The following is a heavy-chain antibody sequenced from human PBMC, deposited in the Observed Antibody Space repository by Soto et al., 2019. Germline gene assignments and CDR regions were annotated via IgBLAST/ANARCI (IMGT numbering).Heavy chain of an antibody. V-gene: IGHV3-30-3*01. D-gene: IGHD2-15*01. CDR3: ARVRSRYCSGGSCYSDAFDI. CDR2: ISYDGSNK. CDR1: GFTFSSYA. Sequence: GGSLRLSCAASGFTFSSYAMHWVRQAPGKGLEWVAVISYDGSNKYYADSVKGRFTISRDNSKNTLYLQMNSLRAEDTAVYYCARVRSRYCSGGSCYSDAFDIWGQGTMVTVSS. J-gene: IGHJ3*02.